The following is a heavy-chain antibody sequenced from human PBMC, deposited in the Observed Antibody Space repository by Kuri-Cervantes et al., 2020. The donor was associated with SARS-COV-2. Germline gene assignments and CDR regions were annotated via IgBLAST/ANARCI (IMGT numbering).Heavy chain of an antibody. D-gene: IGHD6-13*01. Sequence: SETLSLTCTVSGGSISSSSYYWSWIRQPAGKGLEWIGRIYTSGSTNYNPSLKSRVTISVDTSKNQFSLKLSSVTAADTAVYYCASGPYGQQLVPGWFDPWGQGTLVTVSS. CDR3: ASGPYGQQLVPGWFDP. V-gene: IGHV4-61*02. CDR2: IYTSGST. J-gene: IGHJ5*02. CDR1: GGSISSSSYY.